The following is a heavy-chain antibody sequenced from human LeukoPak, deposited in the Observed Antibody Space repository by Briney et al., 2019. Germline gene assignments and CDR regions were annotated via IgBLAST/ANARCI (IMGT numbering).Heavy chain of an antibody. J-gene: IGHJ4*02. CDR1: GGSISSSSYY. V-gene: IGHV4-39*07. CDR3: AREQLWGYFDY. Sequence: SETLSLTCTVSGGSISSSSYYWGWIRQPPGKGLEWIGSIYYTGGTYYNPSLKSRLTISVDTSKNQFSLKLTSVTAADTAVYYCAREQLWGYFDYWGQGTLVTVSS. CDR2: IYYTGGT. D-gene: IGHD5-18*01.